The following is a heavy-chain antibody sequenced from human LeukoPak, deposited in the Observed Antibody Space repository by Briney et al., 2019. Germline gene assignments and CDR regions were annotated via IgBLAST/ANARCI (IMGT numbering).Heavy chain of an antibody. CDR3: AKVRYDSSGYEVLYIDY. D-gene: IGHD3-22*01. CDR2: IRYDGSNK. V-gene: IGHV3-30*02. J-gene: IGHJ4*01. CDR1: GFTFSSYG. Sequence: GGSLTLSCAASGFTFSSYGMHWVRQAPGKGLEWVAFIRYDGSNKYYADSVKGRFTISRDNSKNTLYLQMNSLRAEDTAVYYCAKVRYDSSGYEVLYIDYWGQGTLVTVSS.